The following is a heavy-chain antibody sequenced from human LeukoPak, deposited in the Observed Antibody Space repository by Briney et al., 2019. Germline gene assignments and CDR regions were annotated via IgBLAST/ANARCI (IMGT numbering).Heavy chain of an antibody. V-gene: IGHV3-73*01. J-gene: IGHJ5*02. CDR1: GFSLTDST. D-gene: IGHD5/OR15-5a*01. CDR2: VRNRAHRHAT. Sequence: GGSLRLSCAASGFSLTDSTMDWVRQASGKGLEWVGRVRNRAHRHATGYSVSVNGRFTISRDDSKNMVYLQMDSLRTEDTARHYCKCPGSEDDLWGQRTFVTVSS. CDR3: KCPGSEDDL.